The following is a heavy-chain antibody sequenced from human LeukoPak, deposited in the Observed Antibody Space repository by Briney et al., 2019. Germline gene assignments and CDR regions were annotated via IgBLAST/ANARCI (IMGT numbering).Heavy chain of an antibody. V-gene: IGHV3-48*01. CDR1: GFTFSSYS. CDR2: ISSSSSTI. J-gene: IGHJ6*02. Sequence: GGSLRLSCAAPGFTFSSYSMNWVRQAPGKGLEWVSYISSSSSTIYYADSVKGRFTISRDNAKNSLYLQMNSLRAEDTAVYYCASSMVRGEYYYYYGMDVWGQGTTVTVSS. CDR3: ASSMVRGEYYYYYGMDV. D-gene: IGHD3-10*01.